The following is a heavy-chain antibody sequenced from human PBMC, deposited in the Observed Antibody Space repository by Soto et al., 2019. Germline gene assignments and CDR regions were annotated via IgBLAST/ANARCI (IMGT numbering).Heavy chain of an antibody. D-gene: IGHD2-15*01. CDR3: AVGSEDGAFDP. Sequence: QVQLVQSGAEVKKPGASVKVSCKASGYTFTSYGISWVRQAPGQGHEWMGWISAYNGNTNYAQKLQGRVTMTTATSTSTAYMELRSMGSDVWAVNYGAVGSEDGAFDPRSQGTLGIVFS. CDR2: ISAYNGNT. V-gene: IGHV1-18*01. CDR1: GYTFTSYG. J-gene: IGHJ5*02.